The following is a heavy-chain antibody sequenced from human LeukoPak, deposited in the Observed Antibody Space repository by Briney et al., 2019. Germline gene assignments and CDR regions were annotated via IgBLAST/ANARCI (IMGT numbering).Heavy chain of an antibody. V-gene: IGHV1-2*02. CDR2: INPNSGNT. D-gene: IGHD3-22*01. CDR3: ARGPYDSSGYYYFPSDY. J-gene: IGHJ4*02. Sequence: ASVKVSCKASGYTFTGYYMHWVRQAPGQGLEWMGWINPNSGNTGYAQKFQGRVAMTRDTSTSTVYMELSSLRSEDTAVYYCARGPYDSSGYYYFPSDYWGQGTLVTVSS. CDR1: GYTFTGYY.